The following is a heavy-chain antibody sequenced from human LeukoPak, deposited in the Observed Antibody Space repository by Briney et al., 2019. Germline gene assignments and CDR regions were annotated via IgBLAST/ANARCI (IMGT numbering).Heavy chain of an antibody. D-gene: IGHD3-10*01. V-gene: IGHV2-5*01. Sequence: SGPTLVKPTQTLTLTCTFSGFSLSTSAMNVGWIRQPPGKALEWLALIYWNDDKRYSPSLKSRLTITKDTSKNQVVLTMTNMDPVDTATYYCAHLPRGADFDYWGQGTLVTVSS. CDR2: IYWNDDK. CDR3: AHLPRGADFDY. CDR1: GFSLSTSAMN. J-gene: IGHJ4*02.